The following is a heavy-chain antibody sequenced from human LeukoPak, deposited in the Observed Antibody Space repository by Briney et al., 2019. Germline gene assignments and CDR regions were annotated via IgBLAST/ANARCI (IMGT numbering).Heavy chain of an antibody. V-gene: IGHV1-8*02. J-gene: IGHJ4*02. CDR1: GYTFKNYD. D-gene: IGHD5-24*01. CDR3: ARTTPGGLHGYSFDY. Sequence: ASVKVSCKASGYTFKNYDINWVRQATGQGLEWMGWMNPNSGNTGFAQKFQDRVSMTRDTSINTAYMELTSLRSGDTAVYYCARTTPGGLHGYSFDYWGQGTVVTVYS. CDR2: MNPNSGNT.